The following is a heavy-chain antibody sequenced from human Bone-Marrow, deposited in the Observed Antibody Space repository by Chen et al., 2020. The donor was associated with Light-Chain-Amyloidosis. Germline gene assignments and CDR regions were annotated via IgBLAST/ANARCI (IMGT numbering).Heavy chain of an antibody. D-gene: IGHD1-1*01. Sequence: QMQLVQSGAEVKKPGASVKVSCKAYGYTFTDDSINWVRQAPGQGLEGMGWINPNSGGANDAQKFQVRGTRTRDTSMSTDYIELSRLGVDATVVYYCARNADSSNWNSGFYNHDGMDVWGQGTTVTV. J-gene: IGHJ6*02. CDR1: GYTFTDDS. V-gene: IGHV1-2*01. CDR3: ARNADSSNWNSGFYNHDGMDV. CDR2: INPNSGGA.